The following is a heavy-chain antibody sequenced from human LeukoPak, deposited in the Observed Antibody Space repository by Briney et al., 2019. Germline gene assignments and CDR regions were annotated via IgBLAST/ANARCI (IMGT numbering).Heavy chain of an antibody. Sequence: GGSLRLSCAASGLTFSSSWMDWVRQAPGKGLVWVSRMNSDGSVTNYADSAKGRFTISRDNAKNTLYLQMNSLRVEDTAVYYCIRALNGDKDYWGQGTLVTVSS. D-gene: IGHD7-27*01. V-gene: IGHV3-74*01. CDR2: MNSDGSVT. CDR1: GLTFSSSW. J-gene: IGHJ4*02. CDR3: IRALNGDKDY.